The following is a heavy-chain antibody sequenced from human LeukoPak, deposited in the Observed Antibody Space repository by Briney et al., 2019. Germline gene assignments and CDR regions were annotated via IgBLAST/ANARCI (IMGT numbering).Heavy chain of an antibody. CDR3: ARQMTPHGNFDY. CDR2: IGTAGDT. J-gene: IGHJ4*02. CDR1: GFTFSAYA. D-gene: IGHD1-26*01. V-gene: IGHV3-13*01. Sequence: GGSLRLSCAASGFTFSAYAMHWVRQPTGKGLEWVSAIGTAGDTFYPGSVKGRFTISGENVKNSLYLQMNSLRAEDTAVYYCARQMTPHGNFDYWGQGTLVTVSS.